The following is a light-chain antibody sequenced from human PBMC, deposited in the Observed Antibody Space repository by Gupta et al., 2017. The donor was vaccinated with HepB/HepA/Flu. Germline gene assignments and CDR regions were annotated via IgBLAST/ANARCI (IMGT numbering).Light chain of an antibody. CDR1: CLRRYY. Sequence: SSELTQGPAVSVALGQTVRITCQGDCLRRYYASWYQQKPGQAPLLVIYGKNNRPSGIPDRFSGSTSGNTASLTISGTQAEDEADYYCNSRASSVNQSAVVFGGGTKLTVL. CDR3: NSRASSVNQSAVV. CDR2: GKN. V-gene: IGLV3-19*01. J-gene: IGLJ2*01.